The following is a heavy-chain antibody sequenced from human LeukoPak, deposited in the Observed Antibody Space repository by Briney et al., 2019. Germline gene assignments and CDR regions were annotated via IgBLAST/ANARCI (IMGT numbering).Heavy chain of an antibody. J-gene: IGHJ4*02. V-gene: IGHV3-53*04. D-gene: IGHD1-26*01. CDR3: ARDLVGDLDY. CDR1: GFTVSSNY. Sequence: GGSLRLSCAASGFTVSSNYMSWVRQAPGKGLEWVSVIYSGGSTYYADSVKGRFTISRHNSKNTLYLQMNGLRAEDTAVYYCARDLVGDLDYWGQGTLVTVSS. CDR2: IYSGGST.